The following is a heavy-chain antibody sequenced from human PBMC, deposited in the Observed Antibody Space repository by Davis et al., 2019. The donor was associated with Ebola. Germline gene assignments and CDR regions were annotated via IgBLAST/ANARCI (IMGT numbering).Heavy chain of an antibody. CDR1: GFTFSTAW. CDR2: ISGSGGST. Sequence: PGGSLRLSCAASGFTFSTAWMNWVRQAPGKGLEWVSAISGSGGSTYYADSVKGRFTISRDDSKNTAYLQMNSLKTEDTAVYYCTTTTVTTDYWGQGTLVTVSS. J-gene: IGHJ4*02. V-gene: IGHV3-23*01. D-gene: IGHD4-17*01. CDR3: TTTTVTTDY.